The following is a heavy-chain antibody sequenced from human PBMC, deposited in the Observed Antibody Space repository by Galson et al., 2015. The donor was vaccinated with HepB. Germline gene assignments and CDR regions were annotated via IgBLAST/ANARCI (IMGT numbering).Heavy chain of an antibody. Sequence: SLRLSCAASGFIFDDFAMHWVRQAPGKGLEWVSGISWNSDSIGYADSVKGRFAISRDNAKKSLYLQMNSLRAEDTAFYYCAKKGVDIRGRMWGFDYWGQGTLVTVSS. V-gene: IGHV3-9*01. CDR2: ISWNSDSI. D-gene: IGHD5-12*01. CDR1: GFIFDDFA. CDR3: AKKGVDIRGRMWGFDY. J-gene: IGHJ4*02.